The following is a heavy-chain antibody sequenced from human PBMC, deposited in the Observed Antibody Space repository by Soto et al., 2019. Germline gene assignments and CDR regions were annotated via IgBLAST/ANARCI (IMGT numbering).Heavy chain of an antibody. CDR3: ARGGGWLPQY. CDR2: IHYRGRT. CDR1: GGSLTGYF. V-gene: IGHV4-59*01. Sequence: QVQLKESGPGLAKPSETLSLTCTVSGGSLTGYFWSWIRQSPGGGLEWLGNIHYRGRTTYNPSLQSRVTISTDAPKNQFSLKLSSVTAADTAVYYCARGGGWLPQYWGQGTLVTVSS. J-gene: IGHJ4*02. D-gene: IGHD5-12*01.